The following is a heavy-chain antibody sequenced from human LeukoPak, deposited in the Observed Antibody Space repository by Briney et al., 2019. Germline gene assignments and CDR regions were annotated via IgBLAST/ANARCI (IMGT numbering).Heavy chain of an antibody. CDR2: INHSGST. D-gene: IGHD6-13*01. CDR3: ARPVSSSRKAFDI. Sequence: SETLSLTCAVYGGSFSGYYWSWIRQPPGKGLEWIGEINHSGSTNYNPSLKSRVTISVDTSKNQFSLKLSSVTAADTAVYYCARPVSSSRKAFDIWGQGTMVTVSS. J-gene: IGHJ3*02. CDR1: GGSFSGYY. V-gene: IGHV4-34*01.